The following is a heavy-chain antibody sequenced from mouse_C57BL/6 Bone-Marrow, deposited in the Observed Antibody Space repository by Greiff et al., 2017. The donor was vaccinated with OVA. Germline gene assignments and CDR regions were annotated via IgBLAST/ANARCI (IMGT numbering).Heavy chain of an antibody. CDR2: ISSGGSYT. V-gene: IGHV5-6*01. CDR3: ARINWDWYFDV. CDR1: GFTFSSYG. Sequence: EVQVVESGGDLVKPGGSLKLSCAASGFTFSSYGMSWVRQTPDKRLEWVATISSGGSYTYYPDSVKGRFTISRDNAKNTLYLQMSSLKSEDTAMYYCARINWDWYFDVWGTGTTVTVSS. D-gene: IGHD4-1*01. J-gene: IGHJ1*03.